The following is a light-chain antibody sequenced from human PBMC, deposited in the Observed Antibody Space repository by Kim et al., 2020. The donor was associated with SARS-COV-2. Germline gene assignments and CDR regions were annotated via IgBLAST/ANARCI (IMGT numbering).Light chain of an antibody. CDR3: QSADSSGTYDWV. J-gene: IGLJ3*02. CDR2: KDS. V-gene: IGLV3-25*03. CDR1: ALPNQY. Sequence: SYELTQPPSVSVSPGQTARITCSGDALPNQYAYWYQQKPGQAPVLVIYKDSERPSGIPERFSGSSSGTTVTLTISGVQAEDEADYYCQSADSSGTYDWVFGGGTQLTVL.